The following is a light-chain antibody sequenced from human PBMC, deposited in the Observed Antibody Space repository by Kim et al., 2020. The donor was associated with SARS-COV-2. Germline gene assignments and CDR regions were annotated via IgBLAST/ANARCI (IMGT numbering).Light chain of an antibody. V-gene: IGKV3-20*01. Sequence: ENVLTQSPGTLSLSPGERATLSCRASQSVSSNFLAWYQQKAGQAPRLVIYSASSRASGIPDRFSGSGSGTDFTLTISTLEPDDFAVYYCQHNATSPGTFGQRTKM. J-gene: IGKJ1*01. CDR1: QSVSSNF. CDR3: QHNATSPGT. CDR2: SAS.